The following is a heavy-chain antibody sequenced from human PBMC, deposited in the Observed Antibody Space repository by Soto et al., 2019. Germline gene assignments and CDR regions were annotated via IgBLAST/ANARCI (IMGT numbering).Heavy chain of an antibody. D-gene: IGHD6-13*01. V-gene: IGHV4-59*11. J-gene: IGHJ4*02. Sequence: PSETLSLTCSFSGDSLTSHYLTWIRQSPGKGLEWIGYIYYSGSTYYNPSLKSRVTISVDTSKNQFSLKLSSVTAADTAVYYCARARISSTRFFDYWGQGTLVTVSS. CDR3: ARARISSTRFFDY. CDR2: IYYSGST. CDR1: GDSLTSHY.